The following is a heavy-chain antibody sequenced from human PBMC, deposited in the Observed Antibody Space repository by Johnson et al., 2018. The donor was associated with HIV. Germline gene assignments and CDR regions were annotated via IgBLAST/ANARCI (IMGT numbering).Heavy chain of an antibody. CDR1: GFTFSSYA. D-gene: IGHD3-10*01. V-gene: IGHV3-13*01. Sequence: VQLVESGGGVVQPGRSLRLSCAASGFTFSSYAMHWVRQATGKGLEWVSAIGTAGDTYYPGSVKGRFTISRENAKNSLYLQMHSLRAEDTAVYYCAAYGSGDGEAFDIWGPGTMVTVSS. CDR2: IGTAGDT. J-gene: IGHJ3*02. CDR3: AAYGSGDGEAFDI.